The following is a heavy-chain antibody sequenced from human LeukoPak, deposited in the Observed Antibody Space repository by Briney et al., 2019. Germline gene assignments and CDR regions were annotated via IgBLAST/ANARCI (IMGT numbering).Heavy chain of an antibody. D-gene: IGHD6-19*01. Sequence: GGSLRLSCAASGFTFSSYIMNWVRQAPGKGLEWVSSISSSSSYTYYADSVKGRFTISRDNAKNSLYLQMNSLRAEDTAVYYCARDGGSYYDMDVWGQGTTVTVSS. CDR1: GFTFSSYI. J-gene: IGHJ6*02. CDR2: ISSSSSYT. CDR3: ARDGGSYYDMDV. V-gene: IGHV3-21*01.